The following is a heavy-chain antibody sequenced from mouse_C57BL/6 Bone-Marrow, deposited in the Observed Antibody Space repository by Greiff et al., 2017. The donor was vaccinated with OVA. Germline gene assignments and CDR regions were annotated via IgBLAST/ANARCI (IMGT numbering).Heavy chain of an antibody. CDR3: ERLRYGTLDY. D-gene: IGHD2-10*02. CDR1: GYTFTDHS. V-gene: IGHV1-78*01. CDR2: IYPRDGST. Sequence: QVQLQQSDAELVKPGASVKISCKVSGYTFTDHSIHWMKQRPEQGLEWIGYIYPRDGSTKYNEKFKGKATLTADTSSSTAYMRLNSLTSADSAVYFCERLRYGTLDYWGQGTTLTVSS. J-gene: IGHJ2*01.